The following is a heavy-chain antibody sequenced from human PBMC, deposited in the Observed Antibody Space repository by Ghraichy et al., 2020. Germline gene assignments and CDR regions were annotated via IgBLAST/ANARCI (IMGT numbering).Heavy chain of an antibody. D-gene: IGHD4-11*01. CDR3: AREEVTTGWFDP. V-gene: IGHV3-66*02. CDR1: GFTVSSNY. Sequence: GGSLRLSCAASGFTVSSNYMSWVRQAPGKGLEWVSVIYSGGSTYYADSVKGRFTISRDNSKNTLYLQMNSLRAEDTAVYYCAREEVTTGWFDPWGQGTLVTVSS. J-gene: IGHJ5*02. CDR2: IYSGGST.